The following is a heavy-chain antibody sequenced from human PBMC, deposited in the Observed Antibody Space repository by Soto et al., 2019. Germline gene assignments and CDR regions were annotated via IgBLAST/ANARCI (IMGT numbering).Heavy chain of an antibody. D-gene: IGHD6-19*01. J-gene: IGHJ6*01. CDR2: IYPGDFDT. CDR1: GYSFTSYW. V-gene: IGHV5-51*01. CDR3: ARWRAVARTVYYYSMDV. Sequence: GESLKISCKVSGYSFTSYWIGWVRQMPGKGLEWMGIIYPGDFDTRYSPSFQGQVTISADKSISTAYMKWSSLKASDTAMYYCARWRAVARTVYYYSMDVLGQVTTVTVDS.